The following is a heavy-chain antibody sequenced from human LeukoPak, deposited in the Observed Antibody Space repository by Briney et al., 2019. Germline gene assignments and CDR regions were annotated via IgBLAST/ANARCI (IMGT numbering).Heavy chain of an antibody. V-gene: IGHV1-18*01. J-gene: IGHJ4*02. CDR2: ISAYNGNT. Sequence: GASVKVSCKASVYTLTSYGISWVRQAPGQGLEWMGCISAYNGNTNYAQKLQGRVTMTTDTSTSTAYMELRSLRSDDTAVYYCARSGNYDILTGYPFDYWGQGTLVTVSS. D-gene: IGHD3-9*01. CDR1: VYTLTSYG. CDR3: ARSGNYDILTGYPFDY.